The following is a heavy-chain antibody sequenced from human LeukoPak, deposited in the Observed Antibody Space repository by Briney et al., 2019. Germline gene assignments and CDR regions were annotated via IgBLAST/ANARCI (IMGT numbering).Heavy chain of an antibody. V-gene: IGHV3-23*01. J-gene: IGHJ4*02. CDR3: ASGAYYGSGSYYSGY. CDR1: GFTFTSHA. CDR2: IRGSGGST. Sequence: QSGGSLRLSCAASGFTFTSHAMSWVRQAPGKGVEWVSGIRGSGGSTHYADSVKGRFTISRDNAKNSLYLQMNSLRAEDTAVYYCASGAYYGSGSYYSGYWGQGTLVTVSS. D-gene: IGHD3-10*01.